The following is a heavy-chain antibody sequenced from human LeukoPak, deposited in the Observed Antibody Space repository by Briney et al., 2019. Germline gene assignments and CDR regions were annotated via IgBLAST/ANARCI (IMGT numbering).Heavy chain of an antibody. V-gene: IGHV4-39*01. CDR1: GGSISSSSYY. CDR2: IYYSGSP. J-gene: IGHJ4*02. D-gene: IGHD6-6*01. Sequence: PSETLSLTCTVSGGSISSSSYYWGWIRQPPGKGLEWIGSIYYSGSPYYNPSLKSRVTISVDTSKNQFSLKLSSVTAADTAVYYCARHVRRSSSSFDYWGQGTLVTVSS. CDR3: ARHVRRSSSSFDY.